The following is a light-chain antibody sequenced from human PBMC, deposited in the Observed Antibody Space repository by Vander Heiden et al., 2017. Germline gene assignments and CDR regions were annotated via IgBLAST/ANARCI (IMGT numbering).Light chain of an antibody. CDR1: SMDVGSYNL. CDR2: DVT. CDR3: CSYAGSTSYV. J-gene: IGLJ1*01. Sequence: QSALTQPASVYGSPGQSITISCTGTSMDVGSYNLVSWYQPHPGRAPKLMIYDVTKRPAGVSNRFSGSKSANTASLTISGLQAEDEADYYCCSYAGSTSYVFGTGTKVTVL. V-gene: IGLV2-23*02.